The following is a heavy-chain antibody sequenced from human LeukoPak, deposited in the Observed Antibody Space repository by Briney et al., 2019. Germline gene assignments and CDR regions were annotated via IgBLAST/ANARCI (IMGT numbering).Heavy chain of an antibody. V-gene: IGHV6-1*01. CDR1: GDSVSSNNAA. CDR2: TYYRSKWYKDHGEWYN. Sequence: SQTLSLTCAISGDSVSSNNAAWDWIRQSPSRGLEWLGRTYYRSKWYKDHGEWYNDYAVSVKSRITINPDTSKNQFSLQLNSVTPEDTAVYYCARDLGGRFDYWGQGTLVTVSS. D-gene: IGHD2-15*01. CDR3: ARDLGGRFDY. J-gene: IGHJ4*02.